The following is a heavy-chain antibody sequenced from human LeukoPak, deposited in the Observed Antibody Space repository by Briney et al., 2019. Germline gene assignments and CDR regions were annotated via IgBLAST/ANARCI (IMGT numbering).Heavy chain of an antibody. CDR3: ARDYSPSGYYTGWFDP. D-gene: IGHD3-3*01. CDR1: GGSVNSGSYY. J-gene: IGHJ5*02. Sequence: SETLSLTCTVSGGSVNSGSYYWGWLRQPPGKGLEWIGSIYYSGSTYYDPSLKSRVTVSVDTSKNQFSLKLSSVTAADTAVYYCARDYSPSGYYTGWFDPWGQGTLVTVSS. V-gene: IGHV4-39*07. CDR2: IYYSGST.